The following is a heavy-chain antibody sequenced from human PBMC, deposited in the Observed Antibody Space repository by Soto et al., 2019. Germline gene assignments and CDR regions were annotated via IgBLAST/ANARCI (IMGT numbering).Heavy chain of an antibody. V-gene: IGHV3-23*01. D-gene: IGHD3-22*01. CDR2: ISGSGGST. Sequence: EVQLLESGGGLVQPGGSLRLSCAASGFTFSSYAMSWVRQAPGKGLEWVSAISGSGGSTYYADSVKGRFTISRDNSKNTLYLQMNSLRAEDTAVYYCATPGYYDSSGYSDAFDIRGQGTMVTVSS. CDR3: ATPGYYDSSGYSDAFDI. J-gene: IGHJ3*02. CDR1: GFTFSSYA.